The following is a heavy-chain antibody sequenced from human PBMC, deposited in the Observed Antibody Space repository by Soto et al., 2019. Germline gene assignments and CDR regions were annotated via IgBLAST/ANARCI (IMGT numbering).Heavy chain of an antibody. Sequence: PSETLSLTWTVSGGSISSDSYYWGWVRQPPGKGLEWIGSISYSGSTYYNLSLKSRVTISVDTSKNQFSLKLSSVTATDTAVYYCARPGSSSGWYYFDYWGQGTLVTVSS. CDR3: ARPGSSSGWYYFDY. CDR2: ISYSGST. D-gene: IGHD6-19*01. J-gene: IGHJ4*02. V-gene: IGHV4-39*01. CDR1: GGSISSDSYY.